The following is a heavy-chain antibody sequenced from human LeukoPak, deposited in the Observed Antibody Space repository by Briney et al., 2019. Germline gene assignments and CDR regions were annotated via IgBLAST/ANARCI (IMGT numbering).Heavy chain of an antibody. CDR1: GFTFSSYS. CDR3: AREGYDSSTTFDY. J-gene: IGHJ4*02. Sequence: GRSLRLSCAASGFTFSSYSMNWVRQASGKGLEWVSSISSSSSYIYYADSVKGRFTISRDNAKNSLYLQMNSLRAEDTAVYYCAREGYDSSTTFDYWGQGTLVTVSS. D-gene: IGHD3-22*01. CDR2: ISSSSSYI. V-gene: IGHV3-21*01.